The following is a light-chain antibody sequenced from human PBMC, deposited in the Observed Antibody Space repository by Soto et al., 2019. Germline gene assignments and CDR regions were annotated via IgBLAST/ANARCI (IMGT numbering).Light chain of an antibody. V-gene: IGLV2-8*01. CDR3: SSYAGSSNV. CDR2: EVN. CDR1: SSDVGGYNY. J-gene: IGLJ1*01. Sequence: QSALAQPPSASGSPGQSVAISCTGTSSDVGGYNYVSWYQQHPGKAPKLMIYEVNKRPLGVPDRFSGSKSGNTASLTVSGLQAEDEADYYCSSYAGSSNVFGTGTKVTVL.